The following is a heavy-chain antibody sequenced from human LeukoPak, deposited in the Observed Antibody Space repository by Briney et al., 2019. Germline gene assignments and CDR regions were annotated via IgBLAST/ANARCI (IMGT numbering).Heavy chain of an antibody. CDR1: GFSFNSAA. D-gene: IGHD5-24*01. CDR2: ISRSGGST. J-gene: IGHJ2*01. CDR3: AKTIPYWYLDL. V-gene: IGHV3-23*01. Sequence: GGSLRLSCAASGFSFNSAAMTWVRQAPGKGLEWVSAISRSGGSTYADSVKGRFTISRDNSKNTLYLQMNSLRAEDTAIYYCAKTIPYWYLDLWGRGTLVTVSS.